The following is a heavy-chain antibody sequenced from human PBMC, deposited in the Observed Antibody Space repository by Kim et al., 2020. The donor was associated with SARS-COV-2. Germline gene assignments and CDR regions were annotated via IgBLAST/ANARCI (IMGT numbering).Heavy chain of an antibody. V-gene: IGHV3-33*01. Sequence: KYYAASLKGRFTITRDNSKNTLYLQKNSRRAEDTAVYYCARDTRDYYGMDVWGQGTTVTVSS. CDR3: ARDTRDYYGMDV. J-gene: IGHJ6*02. CDR2: K.